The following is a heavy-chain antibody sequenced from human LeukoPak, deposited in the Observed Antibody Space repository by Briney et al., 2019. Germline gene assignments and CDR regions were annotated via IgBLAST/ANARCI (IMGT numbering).Heavy chain of an antibody. V-gene: IGHV3-30-3*01. CDR1: GFTFSNYA. Sequence: GRSLRLSCAASGFTFSNYAMHWVRQAPGKGLEWVAVISYDGSNKYYADSVKGRFTISRDNSKNTLYLQMNSLRAEDTAVYYCARDFDYWGQRTLVTVSS. CDR2: ISYDGSNK. J-gene: IGHJ4*02. CDR3: ARDFDY.